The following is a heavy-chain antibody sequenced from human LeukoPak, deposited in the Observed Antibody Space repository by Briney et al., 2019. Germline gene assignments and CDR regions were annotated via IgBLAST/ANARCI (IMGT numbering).Heavy chain of an antibody. V-gene: IGHV3-23*01. D-gene: IGHD3-10*01. CDR1: GFTFDNFA. Sequence: PGGSLRLSCAPSGFTFDNFAMTWVRQAPGKGLEWVSEITGSGGSTYYADSVKGRFTISRDNSKNTLCLQMNSLRAEDTAIYYCARELFDFDYWGQGTLVTVSS. CDR3: ARELFDFDY. CDR2: ITGSGGST. J-gene: IGHJ4*02.